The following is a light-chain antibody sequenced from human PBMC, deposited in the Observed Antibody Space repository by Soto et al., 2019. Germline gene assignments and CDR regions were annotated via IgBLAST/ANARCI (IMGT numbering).Light chain of an antibody. V-gene: IGLV2-14*01. CDR2: EVS. CDR3: CSYTSTNTFV. J-gene: IGLJ1*01. Sequence: QSVLTQPASVSGSPGQSITISCAGTSNDVGGYDYVSWYQHHPGKVPKLIIYEVSKRPSGVSNRFSGSKSGDMASLTISGLQAEDEADYYCCSYTSTNTFVFGTGTKLTVL. CDR1: SNDVGGYDY.